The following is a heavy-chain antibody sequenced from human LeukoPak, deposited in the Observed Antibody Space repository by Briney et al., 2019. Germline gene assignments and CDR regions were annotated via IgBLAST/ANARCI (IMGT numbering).Heavy chain of an antibody. CDR3: ARHKEFAFDY. Sequence: SSETLSLTCAVSGYSISSGYYWGWIRQPPGKGLEWIGSIYHSGSTYYNPSLKSRVTISVDTSKNQFSLKLSSVTAADTAVYYCARHKEFAFDYWGQGTLVTVSS. CDR1: GYSISSGYY. CDR2: IYHSGST. J-gene: IGHJ4*02. V-gene: IGHV4-38-2*01.